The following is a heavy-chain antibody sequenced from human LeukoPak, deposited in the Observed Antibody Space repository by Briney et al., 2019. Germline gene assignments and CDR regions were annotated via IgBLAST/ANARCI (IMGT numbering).Heavy chain of an antibody. J-gene: IGHJ5*02. CDR3: ARDLFVQQQLSFDP. Sequence: GASVKVSCKASGYTFTGYYLHWVRQAPGHGLEWMGWINPNSGDTKYAQKFQGRVTMTRDTSISTAYMELNRLRSDDTAVYYCARDLFVQQQLSFDPWGQGTLVTVSS. CDR2: INPNSGDT. D-gene: IGHD6-13*01. V-gene: IGHV1-2*02. CDR1: GYTFTGYY.